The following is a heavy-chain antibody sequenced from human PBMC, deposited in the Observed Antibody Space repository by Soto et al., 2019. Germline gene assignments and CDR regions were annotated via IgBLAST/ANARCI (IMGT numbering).Heavy chain of an antibody. D-gene: IGHD2-8*01. V-gene: IGHV6-1*01. CDR2: TYYRSKWFN. CDR1: GDSVSTYSAT. CDR3: ARLIGNSWLDS. J-gene: IGHJ5*01. Sequence: QVQLQQSGPGLVKPSQTLSLTCAISGDSVSTYSATWDWMRQSPSRGLEWLGRTYYRSKWFNDYTVSVKGRISINPDTSNNQFSLQLNSGTPDDTAVYYCARLIGNSWLDSWGQGTLVTVSS.